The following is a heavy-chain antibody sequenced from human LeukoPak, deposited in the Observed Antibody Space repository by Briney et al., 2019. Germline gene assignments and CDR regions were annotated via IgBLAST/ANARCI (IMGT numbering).Heavy chain of an antibody. CDR2: ISSSSSYI. J-gene: IGHJ4*02. CDR1: GFTFSSYE. CDR3: ARGDGGSPRPY. D-gene: IGHD2-15*01. Sequence: GGSLRLSCAASGFTFSSYEMNWVRQAPGKGLEWVSSISSSSSYIFYADSVKGRFTISRDNAKNSLYPQMNSLRVDDMGVYYCARGDGGSPRPYWGQGTLVTVSS. V-gene: IGHV3-21*01.